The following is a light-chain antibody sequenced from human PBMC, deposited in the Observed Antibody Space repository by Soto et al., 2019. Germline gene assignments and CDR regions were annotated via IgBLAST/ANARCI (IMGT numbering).Light chain of an antibody. Sequence: IVLTQSPGTLSLSPGERATLSCRASQSVSNNYLAWYQQKPGQAPRLLIYGASNRATGIPDRFSGSGSGTDFTLTISSLEPEDFAVYYCQQRSNWPPPITFGQGTRLEIK. CDR2: GAS. CDR3: QQRSNWPPPIT. V-gene: IGKV3D-20*02. J-gene: IGKJ5*01. CDR1: QSVSNNY.